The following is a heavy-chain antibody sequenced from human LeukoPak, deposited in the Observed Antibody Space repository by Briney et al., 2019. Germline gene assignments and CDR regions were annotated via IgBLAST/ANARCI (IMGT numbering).Heavy chain of an antibody. V-gene: IGHV3-30*19. J-gene: IGHJ4*02. CDR1: GFTFSSYG. Sequence: QPGRSLRLSCAASGFTFSSYGMHWVRQAPGKGLEWVAVISYDGSNKYYADSVKGRFTISRDNSKNTLYLQMNSLRAEDTAVYYCASHGGNGYFDYWGQGTLVTVSS. CDR2: ISYDGSNK. D-gene: IGHD4-23*01. CDR3: ASHGGNGYFDY.